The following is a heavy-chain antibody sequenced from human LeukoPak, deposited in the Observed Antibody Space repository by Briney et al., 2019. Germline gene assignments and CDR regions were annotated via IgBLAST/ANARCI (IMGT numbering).Heavy chain of an antibody. CDR1: GFTFSSHN. CDR2: ISGRGNYI. Sequence: GGSLRLSCAASGFTFSSHNMNWVRQAPGKGLEWVSAISGRGNYIFYADSVKGRFTTSRDSAKNSLSLQMNSLRAEDTAVYYCVKDQGFDYYDSSGYYLDYWGQGTLVTVSS. J-gene: IGHJ4*02. V-gene: IGHV3-21*01. D-gene: IGHD3-22*01. CDR3: VKDQGFDYYDSSGYYLDY.